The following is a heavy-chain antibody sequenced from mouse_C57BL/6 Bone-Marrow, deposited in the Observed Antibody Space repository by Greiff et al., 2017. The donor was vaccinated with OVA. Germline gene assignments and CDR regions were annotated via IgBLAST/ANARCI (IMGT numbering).Heavy chain of an antibody. CDR3: TPVNSDY. V-gene: IGHV14-4*01. Sequence: VQLQQSGAELVRPGASVKLSCTASGFNIKDDYMHWVKQRPEQGLEWIGWIDPENGDTEYASKFQGKATITADTSSNTAYLQLSSLTSEDTAVYYCTPVNSDYWGQDTTLTVSS. CDR1: GFNIKDDY. J-gene: IGHJ2*01. CDR2: IDPENGDT.